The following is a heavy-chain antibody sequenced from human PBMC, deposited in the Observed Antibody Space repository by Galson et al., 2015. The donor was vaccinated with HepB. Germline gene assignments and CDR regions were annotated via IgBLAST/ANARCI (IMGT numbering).Heavy chain of an antibody. J-gene: IGHJ4*02. CDR1: GFTFSSYA. CDR3: AKGSDLDY. Sequence: PLRLSCAASGFTFSSYAMNWVRQAPGKGLEWVSTISGRGGSTYYADSVKGRFTISRDNSKNTLYLQMNSLRAEDTAVYYCAKGSDLDYWGQGTLVTASS. V-gene: IGHV3-23*01. D-gene: IGHD1-26*01. CDR2: ISGRGGST.